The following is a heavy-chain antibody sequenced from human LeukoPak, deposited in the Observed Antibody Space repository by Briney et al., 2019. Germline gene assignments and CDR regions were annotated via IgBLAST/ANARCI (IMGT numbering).Heavy chain of an antibody. V-gene: IGHV3-30*04. Sequence: GGSLRLSCAASGFTFSSYAMHWVRQAPGKGLEWVAVISYDGSNKYYADSVKGRFTISRDNSKNTLYLQMNSLRAEDTAVYYCAKFGERHYYYYYMDVWGKGTTVTVSS. CDR2: ISYDGSNK. CDR3: AKFGERHYYYYYMDV. J-gene: IGHJ6*03. D-gene: IGHD3-16*01. CDR1: GFTFSSYA.